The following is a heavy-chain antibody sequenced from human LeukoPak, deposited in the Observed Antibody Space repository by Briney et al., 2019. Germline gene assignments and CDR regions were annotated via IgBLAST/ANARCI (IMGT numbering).Heavy chain of an antibody. Sequence: GGSLRLSCAASGFTFSSYWMSWVRQAPGKGLEWVANIKQDGSEKYYVDSVKGRFTISRDNAKNSLYLDMNSLRAEDTAVYYCARGHTAVTRHFDFWGQGTLVTVSS. CDR1: GFTFSSYW. D-gene: IGHD4-17*01. CDR2: IKQDGSEK. V-gene: IGHV3-7*01. CDR3: ARGHTAVTRHFDF. J-gene: IGHJ4*02.